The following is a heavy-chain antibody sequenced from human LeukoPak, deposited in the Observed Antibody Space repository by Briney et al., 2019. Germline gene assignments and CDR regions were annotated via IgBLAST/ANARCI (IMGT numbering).Heavy chain of an antibody. D-gene: IGHD1-26*01. CDR2: IYSAGST. J-gene: IGHJ6*02. V-gene: IGHV3-66*01. Sequence: PGGSLRLSCAASGFTVSSNYMSWVRQAPGKGLEWVSLIYSAGSTYYANSVKGRFTISRDTSKNTLYLQMNSLRAEDTAVYYCARDKIVGTTNYFYYGVDVWGRGTTVTVSS. CDR3: ARDKIVGTTNYFYYGVDV. CDR1: GFTVSSNY.